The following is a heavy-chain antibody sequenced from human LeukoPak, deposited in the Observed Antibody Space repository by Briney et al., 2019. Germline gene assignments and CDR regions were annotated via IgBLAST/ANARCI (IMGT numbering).Heavy chain of an antibody. CDR2: IYSGGST. CDR1: GFTVSSNY. CDR3: ARDLIVVVPAGHYYYYGMDV. V-gene: IGHV3-53*01. D-gene: IGHD2-2*01. J-gene: IGHJ6*02. Sequence: PGGSLRLSCAASGFTVSSNYMSWVRQALGKGLEWVSVIYSGGSTYYADSVKGRFTISRDNSKNTLYLQMNSLRAEDTAVYYCARDLIVVVPAGHYYYYGMDVWGQGTTVTVSS.